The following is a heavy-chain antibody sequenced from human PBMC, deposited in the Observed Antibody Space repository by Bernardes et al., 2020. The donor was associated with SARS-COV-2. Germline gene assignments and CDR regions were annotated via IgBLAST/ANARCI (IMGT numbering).Heavy chain of an antibody. CDR1: GNTFTSYA. CDR2: IIPLFGTT. D-gene: IGHD1-26*01. CDR3: ARSGTYPDAFDI. V-gene: IGHV1-69*01. Sequence: KVSCTTSGNTFTSYAVIWVRQAPGHGLECMGGIIPLFGTTNYAQNFQGRVTIAADESTSTVYMELSSLRSEDTAMYYCARSGTYPDAFDIWGQGTMVTVSS. J-gene: IGHJ3*02.